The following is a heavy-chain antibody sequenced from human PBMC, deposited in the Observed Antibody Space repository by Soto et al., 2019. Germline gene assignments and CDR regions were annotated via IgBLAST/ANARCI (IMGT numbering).Heavy chain of an antibody. V-gene: IGHV4-59*01. J-gene: IGHJ6*02. CDR1: GGSISNYY. D-gene: IGHD6-13*01. CDR3: ASIERQQLGLGMDV. Sequence: PSETLSLTCSVSGGSISNYYWSWIRQPPGKGLEWIGYVHDSGSSNYNPSLKSRVTMSVDTSKNQFSLKLNSVTAADTAVYYCASIERQQLGLGMDVWGQGTTVTVSS. CDR2: VHDSGSS.